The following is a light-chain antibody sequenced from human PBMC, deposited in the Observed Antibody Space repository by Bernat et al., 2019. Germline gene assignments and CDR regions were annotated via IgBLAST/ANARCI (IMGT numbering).Light chain of an antibody. CDR2: EGS. Sequence: QSALTQPASVSGSPGQSITISCTGTSSDFGSYTVVPWYQQPPGAVPKLMIYEGSKRPSGVSNRFSGTQSGNTASLTISGLQAEDEADYYCYSYAGGPAALYVFGTGTKVTVL. J-gene: IGLJ1*01. CDR1: SSDFGSYTV. V-gene: IGLV2-23*01. CDR3: YSYAGGPAALYV.